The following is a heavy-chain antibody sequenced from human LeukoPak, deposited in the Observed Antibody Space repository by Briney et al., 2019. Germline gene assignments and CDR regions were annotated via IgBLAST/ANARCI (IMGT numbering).Heavy chain of an antibody. Sequence: GGSLRLSCAASGFTFSSYAMHWVRQAPGKGLEYVSAISSNGGSTYYANSVKGRFTISRDNSKNTLYLQMGNLRAEDMAVYYCARGRIYDFWSGYYISYYYMDVWGKGTTVTVSS. CDR2: ISSNGGST. CDR3: ARGRIYDFWSGYYISYYYMDV. CDR1: GFTFSSYA. V-gene: IGHV3-64*01. D-gene: IGHD3-3*01. J-gene: IGHJ6*03.